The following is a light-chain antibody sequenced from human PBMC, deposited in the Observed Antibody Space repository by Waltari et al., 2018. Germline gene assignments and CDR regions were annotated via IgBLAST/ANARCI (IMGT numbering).Light chain of an antibody. J-gene: IGKJ4*01. CDR3: HQYNTLPLT. CDR1: ESVKNN. V-gene: IGKV1-5*03. CDR2: KAS. Sequence: DVQLTHSPSTLSASVGDRVTITCRASESVKNNLAWYQHQPGKAPKVLVHKASRIESGVPSRFSGSGYGTEFTLTISSLEPDDFATYYGHQYNTLPLTFGGGTKVEIK.